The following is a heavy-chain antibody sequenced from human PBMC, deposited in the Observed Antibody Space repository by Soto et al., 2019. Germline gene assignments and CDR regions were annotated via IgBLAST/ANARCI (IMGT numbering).Heavy chain of an antibody. CDR1: GFTFSSYA. D-gene: IGHD3-16*01. Sequence: EVQLLESGGGLVQPGGSLRLSCAASGFTFSSYAMSWVRQAPGKGLEWVSTISGSGGTTYYADSVKGRFTISRDNSKNTLYLQMNSLRAEDTAIYYCAKNKEAVTAGGLGYWGQGTLVPVSS. CDR3: AKNKEAVTAGGLGY. V-gene: IGHV3-23*01. J-gene: IGHJ4*02. CDR2: ISGSGGTT.